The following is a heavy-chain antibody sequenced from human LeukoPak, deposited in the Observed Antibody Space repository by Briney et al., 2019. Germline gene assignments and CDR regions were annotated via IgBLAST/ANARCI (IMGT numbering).Heavy chain of an antibody. CDR2: IYYSGST. V-gene: IGHV4-59*08. CDR3: ARLNMIAAAGTEYFDY. J-gene: IGHJ4*02. D-gene: IGHD6-13*01. Sequence: PSETLSLTCTASGGSISSYYWSWIRQPPGKGLEWIGYIYYSGSTNYNPSLKSRVTISVDTSKNQFSLKLSSVTAADTAVYYCARLNMIAAAGTEYFDYWGQGTLVTVSS. CDR1: GGSISSYY.